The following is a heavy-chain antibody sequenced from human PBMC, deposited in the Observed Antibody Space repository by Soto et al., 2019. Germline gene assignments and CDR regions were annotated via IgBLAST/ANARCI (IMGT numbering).Heavy chain of an antibody. D-gene: IGHD6-13*01. J-gene: IGHJ5*02. CDR3: ARDTPGYSSSWYWWFDP. Sequence: QVQLVQSGAEVKKPGSSVKVSCKASGGTFSSYAISWVRQAPGQGLEWMGGIIPIFGTANYAQKFQGRVTITADKSTSTAYMELGSLRSEDTAVYYCARDTPGYSSSWYWWFDPWGQGTLVTVSS. V-gene: IGHV1-69*06. CDR1: GGTFSSYA. CDR2: IIPIFGTA.